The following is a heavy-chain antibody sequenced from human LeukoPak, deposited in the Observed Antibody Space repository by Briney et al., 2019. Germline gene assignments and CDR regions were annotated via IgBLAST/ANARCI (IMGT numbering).Heavy chain of an antibody. CDR1: GFTFSSYS. Sequence: GGSLRLSCAASGFTFSSYSMNWVRQAPGKGLEWVSSISSSSSSIYYADSVKGRFTISRDNAKNALYLQMNSLRAEDTAVYYCAKDLHYGSADYWGQGTLVTVSS. D-gene: IGHD3-10*01. J-gene: IGHJ4*02. CDR2: ISSSSSSI. CDR3: AKDLHYGSADY. V-gene: IGHV3-21*01.